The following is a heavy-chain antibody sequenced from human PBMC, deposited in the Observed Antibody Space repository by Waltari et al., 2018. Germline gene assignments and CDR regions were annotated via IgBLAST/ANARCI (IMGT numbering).Heavy chain of an antibody. Sequence: QVQLQESGPGLVKPSETLSLTCTVSGGSISSHYWSWIRQPPGKGLEWVSYISSSGSTIYYADSVKGRFTISRDNAKNSLYLQMNSLRAEDTAVYYCARDVAAAGTHWFDPWGQGTLVTVSS. CDR2: ISSSGSTI. J-gene: IGHJ5*02. V-gene: IGHV3-11*04. D-gene: IGHD6-13*01. CDR3: ARDVAAAGTHWFDP. CDR1: GGSISSHY.